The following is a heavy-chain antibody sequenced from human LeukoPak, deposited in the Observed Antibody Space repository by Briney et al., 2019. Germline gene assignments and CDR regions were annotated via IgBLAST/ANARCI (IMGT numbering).Heavy chain of an antibody. Sequence: KPSETLSLTCTVSGGSISSYYWSWIRQPAGKGLEWIGRIYTSGSTNYNPSLKSRVTMSVDTPKNQFSLKLSSVTAADTAVYYCARYCSSTSCYSDTTDAFDIWGQGTMVTVSS. D-gene: IGHD2-2*01. CDR2: IYTSGST. CDR3: ARYCSSTSCYSDTTDAFDI. CDR1: GGSISSYY. V-gene: IGHV4-4*07. J-gene: IGHJ3*02.